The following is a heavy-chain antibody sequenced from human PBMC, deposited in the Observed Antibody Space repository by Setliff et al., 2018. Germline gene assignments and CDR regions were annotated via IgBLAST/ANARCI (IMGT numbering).Heavy chain of an antibody. CDR3: ARTCSGSGCYAGLES. D-gene: IGHD2-15*01. Sequence: GGSLRLSCAASGFTFSTYRMHWVRQAPGKGLEWVAVIWDDGVKKYHADSVKGRFTIPRDNSKNTLYLQMNSLRPEDTAVYYCARTCSGSGCYAGLESWGQGTPVTVSS. CDR1: GFTFSTYR. J-gene: IGHJ4*02. V-gene: IGHV3-33*08. CDR2: IWDDGVKK.